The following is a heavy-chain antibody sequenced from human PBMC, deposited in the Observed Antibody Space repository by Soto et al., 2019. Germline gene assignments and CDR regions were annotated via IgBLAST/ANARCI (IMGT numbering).Heavy chain of an antibody. D-gene: IGHD4-17*01. CDR3: ARDLGTGTDF. CDR2: IYHSGAT. Sequence: QVQLQESGPGLVKPSGTLSLTCAVSGDSISSSNWWSWVRQAPGKRLEWMGEIYHSGATTYNPSLKSRATISVDPSKNHFSLKLTSVTAADTAVYFCARDLGTGTDFWGRGTLVTVAS. CDR1: GDSISSSNW. J-gene: IGHJ4*02. V-gene: IGHV4-4*02.